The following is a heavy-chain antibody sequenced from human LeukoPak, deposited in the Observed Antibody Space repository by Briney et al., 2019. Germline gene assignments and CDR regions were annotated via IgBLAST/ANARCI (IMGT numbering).Heavy chain of an antibody. CDR2: FYYSGSA. CDR3: TRGSWYNFYYYGMDV. J-gene: IGHJ6*02. D-gene: IGHD1-1*01. V-gene: IGHV4-59*01. CDR1: GGSNNSYH. Sequence: PETLSLTCTVSGGSNNSYHWSWIRQPPGRGLGWIGYFYYSGSANYNPSLKSRVTISGDTSKNQFSLKVSSVTVADTAVYYCTRGSWYNFYYYGMDVWGQGTTVTVSS.